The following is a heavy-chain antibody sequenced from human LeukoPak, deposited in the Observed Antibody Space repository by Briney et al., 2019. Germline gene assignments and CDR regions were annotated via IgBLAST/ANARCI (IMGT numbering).Heavy chain of an antibody. CDR1: GFTFSSYS. CDR3: VREVPGTWGGFDY. Sequence: PGGSLRLSCAASGFTFSSYSMNWVRQAPGKGLEWVSSISSSSSYIYYADSVKGRFTISRDNSKNTLYLQMNSLRVEDTAVYYCVREVPGTWGGFDYWGQGALVTVSS. CDR2: ISSSSSYI. V-gene: IGHV3-21*01. D-gene: IGHD6-19*01. J-gene: IGHJ4*02.